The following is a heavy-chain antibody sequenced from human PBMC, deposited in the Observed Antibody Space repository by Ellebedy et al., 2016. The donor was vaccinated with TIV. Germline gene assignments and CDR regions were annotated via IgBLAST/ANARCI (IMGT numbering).Heavy chain of an antibody. CDR1: GASVTSTTYW. CDR3: AANGDY. V-gene: IGHV4-61*01. J-gene: IGHJ4*02. CDR2: VYYTGGT. Sequence: SETLSLXXSVSGASVTSTTYWWNWFRQPPGKGLEWIGNVYYTGGTDYHPSLKSRLTISVDTSKNQFSLRLTSVTAADTAVYYCAANGDYWGQGTLVTVPS. D-gene: IGHD2-8*01.